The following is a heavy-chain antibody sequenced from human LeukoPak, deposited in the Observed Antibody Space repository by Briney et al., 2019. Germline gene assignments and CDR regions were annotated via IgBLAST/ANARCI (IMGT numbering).Heavy chain of an antibody. J-gene: IGHJ5*02. CDR2: IHDDGRT. CDR1: GGSMSDSIT. D-gene: IGHD6-25*01. V-gene: IGHV4/OR15-8*01. Sequence: SETLSLTCSVSGGSMSDSITWGWVRQPPGKGLEWLANIHDDGRTAPNPSLRSRLTISQDRSKNQFSLKVSSVTAADTTFYYCAKVLTAAGLDLWGQGILVTVSS. CDR3: AKVLTAAGLDL.